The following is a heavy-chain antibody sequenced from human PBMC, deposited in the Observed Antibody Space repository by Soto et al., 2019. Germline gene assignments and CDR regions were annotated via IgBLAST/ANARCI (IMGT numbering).Heavy chain of an antibody. J-gene: IGHJ1*01. D-gene: IGHD6-19*01. V-gene: IGHV1-8*01. CDR3: ARVVYSTGSFNRKRNAEYFQH. CDR1: GYTFTSYD. Sequence: GASVKVSCKASGYTFTSYDINWVRQATGQGLEWMGWMNPNSGNTGYAQKFQGRVTMTRNTSISTAYMELSSLRSEDTAVYYCARVVYSTGSFNRKRNAEYFQHWGQGTLVTVSS. CDR2: MNPNSGNT.